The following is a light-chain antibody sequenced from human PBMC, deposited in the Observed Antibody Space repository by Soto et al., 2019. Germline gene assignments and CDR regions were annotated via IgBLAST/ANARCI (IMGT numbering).Light chain of an antibody. CDR1: QDINNY. CDR3: QQYDYLRT. Sequence: QMTQSPSSLSASVGARVTITCQASQDINNYLNWYQQKPGKAPKFRISDASNLETGVPSRLSGSGSGTDFTFTISNLQPEDIATYYCQQYDYLRTFGGGTKVDIK. V-gene: IGKV1-33*01. CDR2: DAS. J-gene: IGKJ4*01.